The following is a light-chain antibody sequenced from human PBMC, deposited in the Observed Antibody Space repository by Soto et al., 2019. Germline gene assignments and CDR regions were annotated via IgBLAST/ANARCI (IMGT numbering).Light chain of an antibody. CDR3: MQALQTLSIT. V-gene: IGKV2-28*01. Sequence: EIVMTQSPLSLPVAPGEPASISCRSSQSLLHSDGKNYLDWYLQKPGQSPELLIYLGSKRSSGVPDRFSGSGSGTDFTLRISRVEAGDVGVYYCMQALQTLSITFGQGTRLEIK. J-gene: IGKJ5*01. CDR1: QSLLHSDGKNY. CDR2: LGS.